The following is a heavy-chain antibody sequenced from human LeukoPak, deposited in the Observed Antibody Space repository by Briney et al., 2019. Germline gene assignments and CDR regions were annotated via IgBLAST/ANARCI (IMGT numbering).Heavy chain of an antibody. Sequence: SETLSLTCTVSGPFIKTYYWSWIRQVPGKGLEWIGHIYDSGNTNYNPSLKNRVTILADTSKSQFSLKRNSGTAADTAVYFCATRRGFELFFDLWGQGTRVTVSS. CDR3: ATRRGFELFFDL. CDR1: GPFIKTYY. CDR2: IYDSGNT. V-gene: IGHV4-59*01. D-gene: IGHD3-10*01. J-gene: IGHJ4*02.